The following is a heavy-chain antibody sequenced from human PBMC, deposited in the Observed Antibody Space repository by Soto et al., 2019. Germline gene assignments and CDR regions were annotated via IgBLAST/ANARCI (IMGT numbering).Heavy chain of an antibody. CDR2: IKSKTDGGTT. CDR1: GFTFSNAW. Sequence: GGSLRLSCAASGFTFSNAWMSWVRQAPGKGLEWVGRIKSKTDGGTTDYAAPVKGRFTISRDDSKNTLYLQMNSLKTEDTAVYYCTPDNVFYGDFDYWGQGTLVTVSS. D-gene: IGHD4-17*01. V-gene: IGHV3-15*01. CDR3: TPDNVFYGDFDY. J-gene: IGHJ4*02.